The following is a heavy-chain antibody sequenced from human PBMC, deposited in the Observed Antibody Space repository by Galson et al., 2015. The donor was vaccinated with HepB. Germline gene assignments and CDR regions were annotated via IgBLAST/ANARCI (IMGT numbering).Heavy chain of an antibody. CDR2: IYYSGST. J-gene: IGHJ2*01. V-gene: IGHV4-59*01. Sequence: ETLSLTCTVSGGSISSYYWSWIRQPPGKGLEWIGYIYYSGSTNYNPSLKSRVTISVDTSKNQFSLKLSSVTAADTAVYYCARLGLPTHHSGYWYFDLWGRGTLVTVSS. D-gene: IGHD3-16*01. CDR1: GGSISSYY. CDR3: ARLGLPTHHSGYWYFDL.